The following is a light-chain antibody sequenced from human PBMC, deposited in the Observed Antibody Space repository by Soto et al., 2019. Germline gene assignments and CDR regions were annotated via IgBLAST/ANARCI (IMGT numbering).Light chain of an antibody. Sequence: EIVLTPSPGTLSLSPGESATLSCRASQSVSSSYLAWYQHKPGQAPRLLMYGASSRATGIPDRFSGSGSGTDFTLTINRLEPEDFAVYYCQQYGSSPLFTFGPGTKVDIK. CDR2: GAS. J-gene: IGKJ3*01. V-gene: IGKV3-20*01. CDR1: QSVSSSY. CDR3: QQYGSSPLFT.